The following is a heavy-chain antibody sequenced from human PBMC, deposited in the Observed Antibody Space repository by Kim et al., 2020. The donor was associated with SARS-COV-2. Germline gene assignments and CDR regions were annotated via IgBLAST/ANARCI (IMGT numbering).Heavy chain of an antibody. V-gene: IGHV4-39*01. J-gene: IGHJ4*02. D-gene: IGHD3-10*01. CDR3: ARGGNYYGSGSYVY. Sequence: NPSLKSRVTISVDTSKNQLSLKLSSVTAADTAVYYCARGGNYYGSGSYVYWGQGTLVTVSS.